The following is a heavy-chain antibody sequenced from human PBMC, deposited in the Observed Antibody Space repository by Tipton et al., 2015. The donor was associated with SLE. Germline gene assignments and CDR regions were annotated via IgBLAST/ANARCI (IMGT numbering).Heavy chain of an antibody. CDR3: ARGNYIVVVPAAIRVGPYYYGMDV. CDR2: IYYSGST. D-gene: IGHD2-2*01. CDR1: GGSISSHY. Sequence: TLSLTCTVSGGSISSHYWSWIRQPPGKGLEWIGYIYYSGSTNYNTSLKSRVTISVDTSKNQFSLKLSSVTAADTAVYYCARGNYIVVVPAAIRVGPYYYGMDVWGQGTTVTVSS. J-gene: IGHJ6*02. V-gene: IGHV4-59*11.